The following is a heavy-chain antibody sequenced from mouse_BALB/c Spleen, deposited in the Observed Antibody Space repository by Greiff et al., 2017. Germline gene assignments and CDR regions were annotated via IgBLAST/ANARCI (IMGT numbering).Heavy chain of an antibody. Sequence: EVKLQESGPGLVKPSQSLSLTCSVTGYSITSGYYWNWIRQFPGNKLEWMGYISYDGSNNYNPSLKNRISITRDTSKNQFFLKLNSVTTEDTATYYCARERDGYYFYYYAMDYWGQGTSVTVSS. CDR3: ARERDGYYFYYYAMDY. J-gene: IGHJ4*01. V-gene: IGHV3-6*02. CDR2: ISYDGSN. D-gene: IGHD2-3*01. CDR1: GYSITSGYY.